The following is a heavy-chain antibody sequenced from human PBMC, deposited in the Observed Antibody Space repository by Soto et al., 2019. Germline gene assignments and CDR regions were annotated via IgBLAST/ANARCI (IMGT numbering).Heavy chain of an antibody. Sequence: QVQLQESGPGLVKPSGTLSLTCAVSGGSISSTNWWNWVRQPPGKGLEWIGEIDHSGSTNYNPSLKTRVTMSVDKPKNQFSLKLSSVTAADTAVYYCVRDSGNGWKDHWGQGTLVTVSS. V-gene: IGHV4-4*02. J-gene: IGHJ4*02. CDR3: VRDSGNGWKDH. D-gene: IGHD6-19*01. CDR2: IDHSGST. CDR1: GGSISSTNW.